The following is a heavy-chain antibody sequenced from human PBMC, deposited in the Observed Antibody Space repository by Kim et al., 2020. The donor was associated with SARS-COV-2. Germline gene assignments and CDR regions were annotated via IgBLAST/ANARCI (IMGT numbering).Heavy chain of an antibody. D-gene: IGHD6-6*01. CDR1: GFTFSSYA. J-gene: IGHJ2*01. CDR2: IWYDGSNK. Sequence: GGSLRLSCAASGFTFSSYAMHWVRQAPGKGLEWVAVIWYDGSNKYYADSVKGRFTISRDNSKNTLYLQMNSLRAEDTAVYYCAKDLEQLALGYFDLWGRGTLVTVSS. V-gene: IGHV3-33*06. CDR3: AKDLEQLALGYFDL.